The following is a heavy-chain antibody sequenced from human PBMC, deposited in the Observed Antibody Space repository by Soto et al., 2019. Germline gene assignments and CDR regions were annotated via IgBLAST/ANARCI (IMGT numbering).Heavy chain of an antibody. V-gene: IGHV1-69*01. J-gene: IGHJ6*02. D-gene: IGHD2-2*01. CDR2: IIPNFGST. Sequence: QVQLVQSGAEVKKPWSSVKVSCKASGGSFGTYAVSWVRQAPGQGLEWMGAIIPNFGSTNYAQKFQGRLTITADESTSTAYMELSRLKSEDTAVYYCAREDSSPFYYGVDVWGQGTTVTVSS. CDR1: GGSFGTYA. CDR3: AREDSSPFYYGVDV.